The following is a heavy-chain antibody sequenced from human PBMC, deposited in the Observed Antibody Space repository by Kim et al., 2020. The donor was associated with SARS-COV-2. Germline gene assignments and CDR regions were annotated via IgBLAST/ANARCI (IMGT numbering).Heavy chain of an antibody. J-gene: IGHJ6*02. Sequence: GGSLRLSCAASGFTFSNYAMHWVRQAPVKGLEWVALISYDGRVDYYADSVKGRFTVSRDNSKNTLYLQMNSLRAEDTAVYYCARRNIVVVPAARRYYYGMDVWGQGTTVTVS. CDR2: ISYDGRVD. V-gene: IGHV3-30*04. CDR1: GFTFSNYA. CDR3: ARRNIVVVPAARRYYYGMDV. D-gene: IGHD2-2*01.